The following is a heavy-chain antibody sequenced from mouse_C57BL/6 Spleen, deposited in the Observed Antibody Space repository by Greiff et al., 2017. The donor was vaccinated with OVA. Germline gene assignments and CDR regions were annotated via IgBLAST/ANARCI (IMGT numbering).Heavy chain of an antibody. CDR3: AKRTGYFDY. D-gene: IGHD4-1*01. J-gene: IGHJ2*01. Sequence: EVKLMESGGGLVKPGGSLKLSCAASGFTFSDYGMHWVRQAPEKGLEWVAYISSGSSTIYYADTVKGRFTISRDNAKNTLFLQMTSLRSEDTAMDYGAKRTGYFDYWGQGTTLTVSS. CDR1: GFTFSDYG. V-gene: IGHV5-17*01. CDR2: ISSGSSTI.